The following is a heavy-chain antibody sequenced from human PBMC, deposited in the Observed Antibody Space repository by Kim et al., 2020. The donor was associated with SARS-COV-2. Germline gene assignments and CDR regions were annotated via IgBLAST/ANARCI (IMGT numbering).Heavy chain of an antibody. J-gene: IGHJ4*02. CDR1: GCTFSSYA. V-gene: IGHV3-23*01. D-gene: IGHD3-3*01. CDR3: ARHYDFWSGYFGY. Sequence: GGSLRLSCAASGCTFSSYAMSWVRQAPGKGREWGSAIRGSGGRTYYADSVKGRFTISRDNSKNTRYLQMNSLRAEDTAVYYCARHYDFWSGYFGYWGQGTLVTVSS. CDR2: IRGSGGRT.